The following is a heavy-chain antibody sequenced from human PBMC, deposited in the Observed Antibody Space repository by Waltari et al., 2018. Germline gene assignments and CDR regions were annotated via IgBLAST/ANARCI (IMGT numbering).Heavy chain of an antibody. CDR1: GFTFSSSW. J-gene: IGHJ4*02. Sequence: EVQLVESGGGLVQPGGSLRLSCAASGFTFSSSWMHWVRQAPGKGLVWVSRINSDGSGTRYADAVKGRFTISIDNAKNTLYLQMNSLRAEDTAVYYCGRREGSVTMVRGIDYWGQGTLVTVSS. CDR2: INSDGSGT. D-gene: IGHD3-10*01. V-gene: IGHV3-74*01. CDR3: GRREGSVTMVRGIDY.